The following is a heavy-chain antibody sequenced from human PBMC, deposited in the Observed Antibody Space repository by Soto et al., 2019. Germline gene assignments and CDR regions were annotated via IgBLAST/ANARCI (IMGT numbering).Heavy chain of an antibody. CDR2: ISSSDTI. J-gene: IGHJ2*01. CDR3: ARDGGIGGWYFDL. V-gene: IGHV3-11*01. CDR1: GFTFSDYY. D-gene: IGHD6-13*01. Sequence: QVQLVESGGGLVKPGGSLRLSCAVSGFTFSDYYMSWIRQAPGKGLEWFSYISSSDTIYYADSVKGRFTISRDKAKNSLYLQMNSLRAEDTAVYYCARDGGIGGWYFDLWGRGTLVTVSS.